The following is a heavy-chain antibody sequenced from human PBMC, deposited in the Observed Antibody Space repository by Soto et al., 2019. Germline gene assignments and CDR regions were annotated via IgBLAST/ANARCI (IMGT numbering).Heavy chain of an antibody. CDR1: GFTFSSYA. D-gene: IGHD1-26*01. CDR2: ISGSDGST. V-gene: IGHV3-23*01. CDR3: ARRGSGSYYDH. J-gene: IGHJ4*02. Sequence: EVQLLESGGGLVQPGGSLRLSCAASGFTFSSYAMRWVRQAPVKGLEWVSAISGSDGSTYYADSVKGRFTISRDNSKNTLYLQMNSLRAEDTAVYYCARRGSGSYYDHWGQGTLVTVSS.